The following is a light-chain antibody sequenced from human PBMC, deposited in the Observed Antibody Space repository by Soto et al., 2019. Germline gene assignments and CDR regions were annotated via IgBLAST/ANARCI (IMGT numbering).Light chain of an antibody. CDR1: SSDVGSYNL. CDR2: EVS. V-gene: IGLV2-23*02. CDR3: CSYAGSSTVV. J-gene: IGLJ2*01. Sequence: QSALTQPASVSGSPGQSITISCTGTSSDVGSYNLVSWYQQHPGKAPKLMIYEVSKRPSGVSNSVSGSKSGNTASLTISGLQAEDEADYYCCSYAGSSTVVFGGGTKVTVL.